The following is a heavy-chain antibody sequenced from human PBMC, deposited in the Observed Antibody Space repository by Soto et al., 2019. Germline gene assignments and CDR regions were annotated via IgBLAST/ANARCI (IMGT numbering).Heavy chain of an antibody. D-gene: IGHD3-22*01. CDR1: GGSISSGDYY. Sequence: SETLSLTCTVSGGSISSGDYYWSWIRQPPGKGLEWIGYIYCSGSTYYNPSLKSRVTISVDTSKNQFSLKLSSVTAADTAVYYCARVRGYYDSSGYSLLDAFDIWGQGTMVTVSS. CDR2: IYCSGST. J-gene: IGHJ3*02. V-gene: IGHV4-30-4*01. CDR3: ARVRGYYDSSGYSLLDAFDI.